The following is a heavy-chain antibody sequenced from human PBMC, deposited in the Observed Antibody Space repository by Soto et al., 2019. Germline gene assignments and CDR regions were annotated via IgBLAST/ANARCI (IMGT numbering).Heavy chain of an antibody. CDR2: IYYSGST. V-gene: IGHV4-30-4*01. CDR1: GGSISSGDYY. D-gene: IGHD3-3*01. Sequence: PSETLSLTCTVSGGSISSGDYYWSWIRQPPGKGLEWIGYIYYSGSTYYNPSLKSRVTISVDTSKNQFSLKLSSVTAADTAVYYCASAERNGITIYYWGKGTLVTVSS. J-gene: IGHJ4*02. CDR3: ASAERNGITIYY.